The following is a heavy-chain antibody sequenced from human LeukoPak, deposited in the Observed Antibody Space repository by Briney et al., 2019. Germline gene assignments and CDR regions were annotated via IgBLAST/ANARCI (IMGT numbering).Heavy chain of an antibody. D-gene: IGHD6-19*01. CDR3: AGGIRQWLVDY. CDR1: GFTFSSYS. V-gene: IGHV3-21*04. Sequence: PGGSLRLSCVASGFTFSSYSMNWVRQAPGKGLEWVSSISSSSSYIYYADSVKGRFTISRDNSKNTLYLQMNSLRAEDTAVYYCAGGIRQWLVDYWGQGTLVTVSS. J-gene: IGHJ4*02. CDR2: ISSSSSYI.